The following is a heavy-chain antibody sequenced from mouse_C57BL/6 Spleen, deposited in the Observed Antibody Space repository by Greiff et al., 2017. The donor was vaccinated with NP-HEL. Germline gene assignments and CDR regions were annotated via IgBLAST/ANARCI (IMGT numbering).Heavy chain of an antibody. CDR3: ARSWGYGYDGPWFAY. CDR2: IDPEDGET. D-gene: IGHD2-2*01. CDR1: GFNIKDYY. Sequence: EVKLQESGAELVKPGASVKLSCTASGFNIKDYYMHWVKQRTEQGLEWIGRIDPEDGETKYAPKFQGKATITADTSSNTAYLQLSSLTSEDTAVYYCARSWGYGYDGPWFAYWGQGTLVTVSA. J-gene: IGHJ3*01. V-gene: IGHV14-2*01.